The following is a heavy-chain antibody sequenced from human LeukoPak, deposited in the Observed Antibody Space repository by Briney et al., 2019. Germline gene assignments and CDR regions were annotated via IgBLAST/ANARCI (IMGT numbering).Heavy chain of an antibody. CDR2: IYSGGST. Sequence: PGGSLRLSCAASGFTFSSYWMHWVRQAPGKGLEWVSVIYSGGSTYYADSVKGRFTISRDNAKNSLYLQMNSLRAEDTAVYYCARRGTVDYWGQGTLVTVSS. CDR1: GFTFSSYW. CDR3: ARRGTVDY. V-gene: IGHV3-66*01. J-gene: IGHJ4*02. D-gene: IGHD3-16*01.